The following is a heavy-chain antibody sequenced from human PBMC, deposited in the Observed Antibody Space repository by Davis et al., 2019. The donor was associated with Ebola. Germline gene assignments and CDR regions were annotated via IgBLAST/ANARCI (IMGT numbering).Heavy chain of an antibody. CDR3: AREGYHYEDDAFDI. J-gene: IGHJ3*02. Sequence: PGGSLRHSCAASGFTFSDYYMSWIRQAPGKGLEWVSYISSSGSTIYYADSVKGRFTISRDNAKNSLYLQMNSLRAEDTAVYYCAREGYHYEDDAFDIWGQGTMVTVSS. D-gene: IGHD3-3*01. CDR2: ISSSGSTI. CDR1: GFTFSDYY. V-gene: IGHV3-11*04.